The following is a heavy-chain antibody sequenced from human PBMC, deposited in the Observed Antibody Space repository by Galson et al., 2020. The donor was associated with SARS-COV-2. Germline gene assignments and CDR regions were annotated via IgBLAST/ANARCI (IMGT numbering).Heavy chain of an antibody. J-gene: IGHJ5*02. CDR1: GYTLTELS. CDR2: FDPEDGET. V-gene: IGHV1-24*01. Sequence: GESLKISCKVSGYTLTELSMHWVRQAPGKGLEWMGGFDPEDGETIYAQKFQGRVTMTEDTSTDTAYMELSSLRSEDTAVYYCATAATVVNNWFDPWGQGTLVTVSS. CDR3: ATAATVVNNWFDP. D-gene: IGHD4-17*01.